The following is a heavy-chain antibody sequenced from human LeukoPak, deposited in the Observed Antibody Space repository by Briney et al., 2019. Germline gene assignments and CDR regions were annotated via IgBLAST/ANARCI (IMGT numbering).Heavy chain of an antibody. CDR2: IKADGTEK. V-gene: IGHV3-7*01. Sequence: GGSLRLSCAASRFTFTTYWMTWVRQAPGKGLEWVANIKADGTEKNYAKSAKGRFTISRDNSKNTLYLQMNSLRAEDTAVYYCAKVAYFPQGIAARPDAFDIWGQGTMVTVSS. CDR1: RFTFTTYW. J-gene: IGHJ3*02. D-gene: IGHD6-6*01. CDR3: AKVAYFPQGIAARPDAFDI.